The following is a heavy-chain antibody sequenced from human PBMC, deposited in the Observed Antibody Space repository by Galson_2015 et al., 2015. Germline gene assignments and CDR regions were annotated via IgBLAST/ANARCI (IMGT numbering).Heavy chain of an antibody. CDR1: GGTFSSQA. V-gene: IGHV1-69*13. CDR3: AREASTWGYYFYYMDV. CDR2: IIPSFGRG. D-gene: IGHD7-27*01. Sequence: SVKVSCKASGGTFSSQAISWVRQAPGQGLEWMGGIIPSFGRGNYARQFQGRLTITADESATTAYMELISLRSEDTALYYCAREASTWGYYFYYMDVWGQGTTVTVSS. J-gene: IGHJ6*03.